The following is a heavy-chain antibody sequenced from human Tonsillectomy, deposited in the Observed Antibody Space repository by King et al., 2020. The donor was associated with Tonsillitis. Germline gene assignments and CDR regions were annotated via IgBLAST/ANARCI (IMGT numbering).Heavy chain of an antibody. V-gene: IGHV3-49*05. J-gene: IGHJ4*02. Sequence: VQLVESGGGLVKPGRSLRLSCTVSGFTFGDYPMSWFRQAPGKGLEWVGFIRSKAYGGTTEYAAFVKGRFTISRDDSKSIAYLQMNSLKTEDTALYFCTRDGDGYNLFDYWGQGTLVTVSS. CDR1: GFTFGDYP. CDR3: TRDGDGYNLFDY. D-gene: IGHD5-24*01. CDR2: IRSKAYGGTT.